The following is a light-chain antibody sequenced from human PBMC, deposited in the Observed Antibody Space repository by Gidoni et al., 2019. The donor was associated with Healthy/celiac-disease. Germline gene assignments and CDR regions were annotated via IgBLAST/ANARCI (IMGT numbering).Light chain of an antibody. CDR3: QQYNSYPWT. CDR1: QSISSW. Sequence: DIQMTQSPSTLSASVGDRVTLTCRASQSISSWLAWYQQKPGKAPKLLIYKASSLESGVPSRFSGSGSGTDFTLTISSLQPDDFATYYCQQYNSYPWTFGQGTKLEIK. CDR2: KAS. J-gene: IGKJ2*02. V-gene: IGKV1-5*03.